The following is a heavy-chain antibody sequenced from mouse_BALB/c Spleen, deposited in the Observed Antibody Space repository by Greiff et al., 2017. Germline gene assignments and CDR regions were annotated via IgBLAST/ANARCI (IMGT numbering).Heavy chain of an antibody. CDR3: ARSDYGYDHYYAMDY. CDR1: GYTFTSYW. D-gene: IGHD2-2*01. Sequence: QVQLQQSGAELARPGASVKLSCKASGYTFTSYWMQWVKQRPGQGLEWIGAIYPGDGDTRYTQKFKGKATLTADKSSSTAYMQLSSLASEDSAVYYCARSDYGYDHYYAMDYWGQGTSVTVSS. J-gene: IGHJ4*01. V-gene: IGHV1-87*01. CDR2: IYPGDGDT.